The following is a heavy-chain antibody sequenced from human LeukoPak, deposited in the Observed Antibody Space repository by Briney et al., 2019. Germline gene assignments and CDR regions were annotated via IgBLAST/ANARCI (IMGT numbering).Heavy chain of an antibody. CDR2: INSDGSST. Sequence: PGGSLRLSCAASGFTFSSYWMHWVRQAPGKGLVWVSRINSDGSSTSYADSVRGRFTISRDNAKNTLYLQMNSLRAEDTAVYYCARGGYNYGSVFDYWGQGTLVTVSS. J-gene: IGHJ4*02. CDR3: ARGGYNYGSVFDY. CDR1: GFTFSSYW. V-gene: IGHV3-74*01. D-gene: IGHD5-18*01.